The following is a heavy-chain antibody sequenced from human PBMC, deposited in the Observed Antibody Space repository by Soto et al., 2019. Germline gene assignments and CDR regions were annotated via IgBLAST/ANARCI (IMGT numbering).Heavy chain of an antibody. J-gene: IGHJ4*02. V-gene: IGHV1-69*01. CDR1: GGSFSTYA. D-gene: IGHD2-2*01. CDR3: ATYRTNLGSRLYAVPFDY. CDR2: IIPIFGAA. Sequence: QVQLLQSGTEVKKPGSSVRVSCKASGGSFSTYAISWVRQAPGQGLQWMGGIIPIFGAATYAQKVQGRATFSADASPTTVYMDLTSLTSEDTAVYYCATYRTNLGSRLYAVPFDYWGQGTLVIVSS.